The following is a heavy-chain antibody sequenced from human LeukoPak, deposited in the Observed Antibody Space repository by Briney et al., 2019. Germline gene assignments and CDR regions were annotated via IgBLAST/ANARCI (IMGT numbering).Heavy chain of an antibody. CDR1: GFTFSSYS. V-gene: IGHV3-21*01. CDR3: ARDQLGADFDY. Sequence: GGSLRLSCAASGFTFSSYSMNWVRQAPGKGLEWVSSISSSSSYIYYADSVKGRFTISRDNAKNSLYLQMNSLRAEDTAVYYCARDQLGADFDYWGQGTLVTVSS. CDR2: ISSSSSYI. D-gene: IGHD1-1*01. J-gene: IGHJ4*02.